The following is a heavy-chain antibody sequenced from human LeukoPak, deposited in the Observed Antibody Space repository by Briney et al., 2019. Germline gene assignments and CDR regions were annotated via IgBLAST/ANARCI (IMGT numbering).Heavy chain of an antibody. CDR3: ARYSGYDYHYFDY. CDR2: ISYDGSNK. CDR1: GFTVSSYA. J-gene: IGHJ4*02. Sequence: PGRSLRLSCAASGFTVSSYAMHWVRQAPGKGLEWVTVISYDGSNKYYADSVKGRFTISRDNSKNTLYLQMNSLRAEDTAVYYCARYSGYDYHYFDYWGQGTLVTVSS. V-gene: IGHV3-30-3*01. D-gene: IGHD5-12*01.